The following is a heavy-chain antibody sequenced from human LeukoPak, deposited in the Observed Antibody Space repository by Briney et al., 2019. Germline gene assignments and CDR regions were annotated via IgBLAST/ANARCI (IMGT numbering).Heavy chain of an antibody. D-gene: IGHD6-19*01. V-gene: IGHV4-38-2*01. CDR2: IYHSGST. CDR1: GYSISSGCY. J-gene: IGHJ4*02. Sequence: SETLSLTCAVSGYSISSGCYWGWIRQPPGKGLEWIGSIYHSGSTYYNPSLKSRVTISVDTSKNQFSLKLSSVTAADTAVYYCARGGSGWYFYWGQGTLVTVSS. CDR3: ARGGSGWYFY.